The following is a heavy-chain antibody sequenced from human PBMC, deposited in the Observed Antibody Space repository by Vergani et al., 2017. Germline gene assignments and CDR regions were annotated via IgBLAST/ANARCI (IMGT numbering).Heavy chain of an antibody. V-gene: IGHV3-30*18. CDR1: GFTFSSYG. CDR3: AKDQATHVWGSSGWTNYYYYGMDV. Sequence: QVQLVESGGGVVQPGRSLRLSCAASGFTFSSYGMHWVRQAPGKVLEWVAVISYDGSNKYYADSVKGRFTISRDNSKNTLYLQMNSLRAEDTAVYYCAKDQATHVWGSSGWTNYYYYGMDVWGQGTTVTVSS. CDR2: ISYDGSNK. J-gene: IGHJ6*02. D-gene: IGHD6-19*01.